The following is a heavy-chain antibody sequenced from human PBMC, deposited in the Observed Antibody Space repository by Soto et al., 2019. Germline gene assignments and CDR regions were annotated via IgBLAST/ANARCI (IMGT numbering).Heavy chain of an antibody. D-gene: IGHD3-16*01. CDR1: GFTFNNYA. J-gene: IGHJ4*02. CDR3: AKGGGGWGPLPPRFDF. Sequence: EVQLLESGGGLVQAGGSLRLSCAASGFTFNNYAMSWVRQAPGKGLEWVSAISGGGDTTSYADSVKGRFTVSRDGYKTTFYQKMTTLGAEDAAVYYCAKGGGGWGPLPPRFDFWGRGTLVTVSS. V-gene: IGHV3-23*01. CDR2: ISGGGDTT.